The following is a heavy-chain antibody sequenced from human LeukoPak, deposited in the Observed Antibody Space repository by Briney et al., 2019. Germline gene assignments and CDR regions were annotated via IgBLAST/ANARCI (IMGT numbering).Heavy chain of an antibody. J-gene: IGHJ4*02. CDR1: GYSFTSYW. CDR2: IYPGDSDT. V-gene: IGHV5-51*01. CDR3: ASAPTPYYFDS. Sequence: GESLKISCKVSGYSFTSYWIGWVRQMPGKGLESMGIIYPGDSDTRYSPSFQGQVTISADKSFSTAYLQWNSLKASDTAIYYCASAPTPYYFDSWGQGTLVTVSS.